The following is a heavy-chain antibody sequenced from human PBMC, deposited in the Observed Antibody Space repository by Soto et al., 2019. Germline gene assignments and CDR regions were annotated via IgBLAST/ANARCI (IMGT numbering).Heavy chain of an antibody. CDR2: IYPGDSET. CDR1: GYNFTTFW. CDR3: ARLGFPGAIYFDS. Sequence: GESLKISCKGSGYNFTTFWIGWVRQMPGKGLEWMGIIYPGDSETKYSPDFEGQGTISADRSTNTAYLQWRSLRASDTAMYYCARLGFPGAIYFDSWGLGTLVTVSS. V-gene: IGHV5-51*01. J-gene: IGHJ4*02.